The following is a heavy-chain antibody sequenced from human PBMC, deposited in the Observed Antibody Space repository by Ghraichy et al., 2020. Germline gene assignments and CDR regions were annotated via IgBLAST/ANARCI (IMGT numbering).Heavy chain of an antibody. CDR1: GFTFTNYA. D-gene: IGHD6-19*01. CDR3: AKVVDDTGWFLGT. V-gene: IGHV3-23*01. Sequence: GGSLRLSCAASGFTFTNYAMTWVRQAPGTGLEWVAMITGSADNTFYAGSVRGRFTISRDNSKNTLFLQMNSLRVDDTAVYYCAKVVDDTGWFLGTWGQGNLVTVSS. J-gene: IGHJ4*02. CDR2: ITGSADNT.